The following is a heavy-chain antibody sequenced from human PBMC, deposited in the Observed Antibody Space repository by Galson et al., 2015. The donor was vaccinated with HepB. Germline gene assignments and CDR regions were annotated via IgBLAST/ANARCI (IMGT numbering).Heavy chain of an antibody. Sequence: SVKVSCKASGGTFSSHAINWVRQAPGQGLEWMGGIIPIIDTPNYAQKFQGRVTIIADTSTNTAYMELASLESDDTAVYYCATEGGHYAFWSGYYNFDYWGQGTLVTVSS. V-gene: IGHV1-69*06. CDR2: IIPIIDTP. CDR1: GGTFSSHA. D-gene: IGHD3-3*01. J-gene: IGHJ4*02. CDR3: ATEGGHYAFWSGYYNFDY.